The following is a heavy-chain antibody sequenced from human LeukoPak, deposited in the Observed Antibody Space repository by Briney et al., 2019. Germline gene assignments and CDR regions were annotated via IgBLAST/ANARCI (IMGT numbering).Heavy chain of an antibody. D-gene: IGHD1-26*01. CDR3: ARAVGAPKGERYYGMDV. J-gene: IGHJ6*02. CDR1: GGSISSYD. V-gene: IGHV4-59*01. CDR2: IYYSGST. Sequence: SETLSLTCTVSGGSISSYDWSWIRQPPGKGLEWIGDIYYSGSTNYNPSLKSRVTISVDTSKNQFSLKLSSVTAADTAVYYSARAVGAPKGERYYGMDVWGQGTTVTVSS.